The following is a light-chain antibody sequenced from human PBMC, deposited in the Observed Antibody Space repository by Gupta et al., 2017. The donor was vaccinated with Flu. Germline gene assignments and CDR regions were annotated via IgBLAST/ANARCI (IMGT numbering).Light chain of an antibody. CDR3: QKYNSTPRT. CDR2: AAS. Sequence: GDRVTITCRASQDIRNNLAWYQQKPGKVPKVLIYAASTLQSEIPSRFSGSGSGTDFTLTISGLQPEDVATYYCQKYNSTPRTFGQGTKVEIK. V-gene: IGKV1-27*01. J-gene: IGKJ1*01. CDR1: QDIRNN.